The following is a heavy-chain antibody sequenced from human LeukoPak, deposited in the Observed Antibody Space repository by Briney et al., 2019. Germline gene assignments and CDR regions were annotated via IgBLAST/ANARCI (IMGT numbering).Heavy chain of an antibody. V-gene: IGHV4-39*01. Sequence: SETLSLTCTVSGGSISSSYYYWGWIRQPPGKGLEWIGSIYYSGSTYYNPSLKSRVAISVDTSKNQFSLKLSSVTAADTAVYYCARAVGAAAWGVDYWGQGTLVTVSS. CDR2: IYYSGST. D-gene: IGHD2-2*01. CDR1: GGSISSSYYY. CDR3: ARAVGAAAWGVDY. J-gene: IGHJ4*02.